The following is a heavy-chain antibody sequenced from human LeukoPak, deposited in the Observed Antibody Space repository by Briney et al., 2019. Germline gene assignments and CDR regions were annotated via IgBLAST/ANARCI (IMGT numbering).Heavy chain of an antibody. CDR3: AKSLIVVALQIEN. D-gene: IGHD3-22*01. Sequence: GGSLRLSCAASGFTFSSYAMHWVCQAPGKGLEWVAVISYDGSNKYYADSVKGRFTISRDNSKNTLYLQMNSLRAEDTAVYYCAKSLIVVALQIENWGQGTLVTVSS. V-gene: IGHV3-30-3*02. J-gene: IGHJ4*02. CDR1: GFTFSSYA. CDR2: ISYDGSNK.